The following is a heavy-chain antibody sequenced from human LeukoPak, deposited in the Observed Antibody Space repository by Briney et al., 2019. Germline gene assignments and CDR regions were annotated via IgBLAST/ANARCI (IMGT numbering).Heavy chain of an antibody. CDR2: ISSSSSYI. D-gene: IGHD6-6*01. CDR1: GFTFSSYS. CDR3: AAGYSSSSGSNGY. J-gene: IGHJ4*02. V-gene: IGHV3-21*01. Sequence: GGSLRLSCAASGFTFSSYSMNWVRQAPGKGLEGVSSISSSSSYIYYADSVKGRFTISRDNAKNSLYLQMNSLRAEDTAVYYCAAGYSSSSGSNGYWGQGTLVTVSS.